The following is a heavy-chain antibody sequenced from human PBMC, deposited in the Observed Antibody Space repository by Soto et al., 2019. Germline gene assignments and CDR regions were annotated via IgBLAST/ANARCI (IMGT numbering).Heavy chain of an antibody. CDR3: ARDKYCSGRSSRKNWFDT. CDR2: IYDDASA. Sequence: PSETLSLTCTVSGGSISSSYCSWIQQPPGKGLEWLAYIYDDASANYNPSLKSRATISLDMSKNQFSLKLTSVTAADTAVYYCARDKYCSGRSSRKNWFDTGGPRAQVNVS. CDR1: GGSISSSY. V-gene: IGHV4-59*01. J-gene: IGHJ5*02. D-gene: IGHD2-15*01.